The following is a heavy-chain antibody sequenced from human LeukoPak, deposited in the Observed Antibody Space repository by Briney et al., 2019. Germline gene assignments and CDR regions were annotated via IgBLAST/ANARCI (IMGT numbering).Heavy chain of an antibody. D-gene: IGHD4-11*01. CDR2: ISAYNGNT. J-gene: IGHJ4*02. CDR1: GYTFTSYG. V-gene: IGHV1-18*01. Sequence: ASVKVSCKASGYTFTSYGISWVRQAPGQGLEWMGWISAYNGNTDYAQKLQGRVTMTTDTSTSTAYMELRSLRSEDTAVYYCARGAIHDYSNPPFDYWGQGTLVTVSS. CDR3: ARGAIHDYSNPPFDY.